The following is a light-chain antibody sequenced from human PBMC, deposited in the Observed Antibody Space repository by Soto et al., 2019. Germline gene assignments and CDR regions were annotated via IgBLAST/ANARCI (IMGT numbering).Light chain of an antibody. CDR2: AAS. CDR3: QLYGSSHMLS. CDR1: QSISSSY. V-gene: IGKV3-20*01. J-gene: IGKJ2*01. Sequence: EIVLTQSPGTLSLSPGEGATLSCRASQSISSSYLAWYQQKPGQAPRLLIYAASSRATGIPDRFSGSGSGTDFTLTISRLEPEDVSVYYCQLYGSSHMLSFGQGTKLEIK.